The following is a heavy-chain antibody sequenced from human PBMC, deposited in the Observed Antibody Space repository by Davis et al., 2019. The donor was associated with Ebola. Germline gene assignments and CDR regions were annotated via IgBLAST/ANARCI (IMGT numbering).Heavy chain of an antibody. V-gene: IGHV1-2*04. J-gene: IGHJ4*02. CDR1: GYTFTGYY. D-gene: IGHD6-13*01. CDR3: ARGAAAAGTTVYYFDC. Sequence: ASVQVSCKASGYTFTGYYMHWVRQAPGQGLEWMGWINPNSGGTNYAQKFQDWVTMTRETSISTVYMELSRLKSDDTAMYYCARGAAAAGTTVYYFDCWGQGTLVTVSS. CDR2: INPNSGGT.